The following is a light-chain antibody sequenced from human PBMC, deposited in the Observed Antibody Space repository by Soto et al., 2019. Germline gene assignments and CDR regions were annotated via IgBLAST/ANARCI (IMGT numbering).Light chain of an antibody. CDR3: QQYGISPLMYT. CDR2: GAS. CDR1: QSVTNNY. J-gene: IGKJ2*01. V-gene: IGKV3-20*01. Sequence: EIVLMQSPGTLSLSPGERATLSCRASQSVTNNYLAWYQQKPGQAPRLLIYGASSRATGVPDRFSGSGSGKEFTLTITRLEPQDFAVYYCQQYGISPLMYTFGQGTKLGVK.